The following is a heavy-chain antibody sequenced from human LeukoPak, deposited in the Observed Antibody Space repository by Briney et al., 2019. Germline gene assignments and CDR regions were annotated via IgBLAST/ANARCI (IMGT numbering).Heavy chain of an antibody. J-gene: IGHJ3*02. Sequence: PSETLSLTCTVSGGSISSSSYYWGWIRQPPGKGLEWIGNVYYSGSTYYNPSLKSRVTISVDTSKNQYSLTLSSVTAADTAVFYCARHPDYYDSSGHFYVEAFHIWGQGTMVTVSS. V-gene: IGHV4-39*01. CDR2: VYYSGST. D-gene: IGHD3-22*01. CDR1: GGSISSSSYY. CDR3: ARHPDYYDSSGHFYVEAFHI.